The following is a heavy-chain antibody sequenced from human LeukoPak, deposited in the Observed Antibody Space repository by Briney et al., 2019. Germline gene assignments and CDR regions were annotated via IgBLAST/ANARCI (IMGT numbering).Heavy chain of an antibody. CDR1: GVSFRGGGYN. Sequence: PSETLSLTCTVSGVSFRGGGYNWSWIRHHPGKGLEWIGSIYYGGSTYYNPSLKSRVTISSHTSKNQFSLTLRPVSGADTAVYYCARESWNYYFDYWGQGTLVTVSS. V-gene: IGHV4-31*03. CDR3: ARESWNYYFDY. D-gene: IGHD1-7*01. J-gene: IGHJ4*02. CDR2: IYYGGST.